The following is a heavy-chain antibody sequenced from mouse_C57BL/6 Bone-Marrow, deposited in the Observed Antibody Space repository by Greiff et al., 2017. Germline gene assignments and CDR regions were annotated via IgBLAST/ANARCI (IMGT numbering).Heavy chain of an antibody. D-gene: IGHD1-1*01. CDR3: ARRAITTVVAHYFDY. V-gene: IGHV1-19*01. CDR1: GYTFTDYY. J-gene: IGHJ2*01. CDR2: INPYNGGT. Sequence: VQLQQSGPVLVKPGASVKMSCKASGYTFTDYYMNWVKQSHGKSLEWIGVINPYNGGTSYNQKFKGKATLTVDKSSSTAYMELNSLTSEDSAVYYCARRAITTVVAHYFDYWGQGTTLTVSS.